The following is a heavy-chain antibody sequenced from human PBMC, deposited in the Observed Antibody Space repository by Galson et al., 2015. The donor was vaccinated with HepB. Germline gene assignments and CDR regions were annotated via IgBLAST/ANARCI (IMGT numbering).Heavy chain of an antibody. CDR2: ISYDGSNK. CDR3: ARSRRAYSGSSPAAPVDY. Sequence: SLRLSCAASGFTFSSYAMHWVRQAPGKGLEWVAVISYDGSNKYYADSVKGRFTISRDNSKNTLYLQMNSLRAEDTAVYYCARSRRAYSGSSPAAPVDYWGQGTLVTVSS. J-gene: IGHJ4*02. CDR1: GFTFSSYA. D-gene: IGHD1-26*01. V-gene: IGHV3-30*04.